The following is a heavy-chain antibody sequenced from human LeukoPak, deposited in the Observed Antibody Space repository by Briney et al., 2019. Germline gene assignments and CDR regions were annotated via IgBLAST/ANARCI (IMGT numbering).Heavy chain of an antibody. J-gene: IGHJ4*02. CDR3: ARAYCSGGSCYSGLFDY. Sequence: SETLSLTCTVSGGSISSYYWSWIRQPPGKGLEWIGYIYYSGSTNYNPSLKSRVTISVDTSKNQFSLKLSSVTAADTAVYYCARAYCSGGSCYSGLFDYWGQGTLVTVSS. CDR2: IYYSGST. CDR1: GGSISSYY. D-gene: IGHD2-15*01. V-gene: IGHV4-59*01.